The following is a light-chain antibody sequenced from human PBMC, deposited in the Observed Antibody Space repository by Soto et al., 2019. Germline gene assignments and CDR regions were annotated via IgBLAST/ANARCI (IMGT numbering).Light chain of an antibody. J-gene: IGKJ5*01. CDR1: QRVSSSY. Sequence: ESGIAQCPGIRSLSQVERATLSCRARQRVSSSYLAWYQQKPGQAPRLLIYCASSRATGIPDRFSGSGSGTDFTLTISSLEPEDAAVYYCQQRHMWPITFGQGTRLEIK. V-gene: IGKV3D-20*02. CDR2: CAS. CDR3: QQRHMWPIT.